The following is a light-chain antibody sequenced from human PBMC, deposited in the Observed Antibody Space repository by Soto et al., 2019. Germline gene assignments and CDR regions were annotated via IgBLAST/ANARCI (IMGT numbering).Light chain of an antibody. Sequence: DIQMTQSPSSLSASVGDRVTITCRASQAISNYLAWYQQKPGKVPTLLIYAASTLQSGVPSRFSVSGSGTDFTLTISSLQPEDAATYYCQKFNAAPTFGGGTNVEI. CDR1: QAISNY. CDR2: AAS. V-gene: IGKV1-27*01. J-gene: IGKJ4*01. CDR3: QKFNAAPT.